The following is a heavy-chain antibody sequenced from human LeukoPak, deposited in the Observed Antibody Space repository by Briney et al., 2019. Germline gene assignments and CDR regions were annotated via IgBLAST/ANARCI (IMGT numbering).Heavy chain of an antibody. CDR2: INHSGST. Sequence: SETLSLTCAVYGGSFSGYYWSWIRQPPGKGLEWIGEINHSGSTNYNPSLKSRVTMSVDTSKNQFSLKLSSVTAADTAVYYCARSKGRGYSGYDYSFDYWGQGTLVTVSS. J-gene: IGHJ4*02. D-gene: IGHD5-12*01. V-gene: IGHV4-34*01. CDR3: ARSKGRGYSGYDYSFDY. CDR1: GGSFSGYY.